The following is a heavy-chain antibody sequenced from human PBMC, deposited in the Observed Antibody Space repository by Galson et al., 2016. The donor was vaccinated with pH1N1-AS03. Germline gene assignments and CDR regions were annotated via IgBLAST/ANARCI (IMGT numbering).Heavy chain of an antibody. Sequence: SLRLSCAASGFTFTDYYMTWIRQAPGKGLELISYISSRGSTKYYADSVKGRFAISRDDTKKSVYLQMDCLRVEDTAVYYCARDWGFSWTSRPTFDFWGQGTMVAVSA. D-gene: IGHD6-13*01. CDR3: ARDWGFSWTSRPTFDF. CDR2: ISSRGSTK. V-gene: IGHV3-11*01. J-gene: IGHJ3*01. CDR1: GFTFTDYY.